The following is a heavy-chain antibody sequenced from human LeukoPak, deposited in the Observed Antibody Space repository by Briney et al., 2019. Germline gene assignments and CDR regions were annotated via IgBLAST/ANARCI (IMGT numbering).Heavy chain of an antibody. CDR1: GGTFSSYA. Sequence: SVKVSCKASGGTFSSYAISWVRQAPGQGLEWMGGIIPIFGTANYAQKFQGRVTITADESTSTAYMELSSLRSEDTAVYYCARAHFYYGSGGRGWFDPWGQGTLVTVSS. D-gene: IGHD3-10*01. V-gene: IGHV1-69*13. CDR3: ARAHFYYGSGGRGWFDP. CDR2: IIPIFGTA. J-gene: IGHJ5*02.